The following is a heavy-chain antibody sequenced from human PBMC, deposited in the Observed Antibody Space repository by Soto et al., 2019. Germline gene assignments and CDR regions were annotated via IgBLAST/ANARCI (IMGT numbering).Heavy chain of an antibody. J-gene: IGHJ2*01. CDR3: AREILSYYDGSGPSFSRGYFDL. V-gene: IGHV4-30-2*01. CDR1: GGSISSGGYS. D-gene: IGHD3-22*01. Sequence: SETLSLTCAVSGGSISSGGYSWSWIRQPPGKGLEWIGYIYHSGSTYYNPSLKSRVTISVDRSKNQFSLKLSSVTAADTAVYYCAREILSYYDGSGPSFSRGYFDLWGRGTLVTVSS. CDR2: IYHSGST.